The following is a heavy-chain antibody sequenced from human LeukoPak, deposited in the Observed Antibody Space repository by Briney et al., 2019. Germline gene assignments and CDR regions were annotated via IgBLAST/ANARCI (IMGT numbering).Heavy chain of an antibody. CDR2: IYYNGST. J-gene: IGHJ2*01. Sequence: SETLSLTCTVSGGSISSSSHYWGWIRQPPGKGLEWIGTIYYNGSTYYNPSLKSRVTISVDTSKNQFSLKLNSVTAADTAVYYCARLYGGTMYGGSIYSYFDLWGRGTLVTVSS. CDR3: ARLYGGTMYGGSIYSYFDL. D-gene: IGHD4-23*01. V-gene: IGHV4-39*01. CDR1: GGSISSSSHY.